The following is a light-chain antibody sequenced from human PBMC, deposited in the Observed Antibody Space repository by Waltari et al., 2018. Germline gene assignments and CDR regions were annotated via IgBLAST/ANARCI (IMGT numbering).Light chain of an antibody. Sequence: QSVLPQPPSASGTPGQRVTISCSGSSSNTGSNTVNWYQQLPGTAPKLLIYNNNQRPSGVPDRFSGSKSGTSASLGISGLQSEDEADYYCAAWDDSLNGHWVFGGGTKLTVL. CDR1: SSNTGSNT. V-gene: IGLV1-44*01. CDR3: AAWDDSLNGHWV. CDR2: NNN. J-gene: IGLJ3*02.